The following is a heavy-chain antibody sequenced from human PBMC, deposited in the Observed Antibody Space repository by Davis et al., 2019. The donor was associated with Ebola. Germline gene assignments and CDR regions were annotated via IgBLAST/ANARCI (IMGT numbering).Heavy chain of an antibody. Sequence: HTGGSLRLSCAASGFRFRAYWMHWVRQVPGKGLVWVSHINGDGSDAKYTDSVKGRFTISRDNAKNTVYLQMNSLRAEDTAVYYCARPYSSSWYDLFDFWGQGTLVTVSS. V-gene: IGHV3-74*03. CDR3: ARPYSSSWYDLFDF. CDR1: GFRFRAYW. J-gene: IGHJ4*02. CDR2: INGDGSDA. D-gene: IGHD6-13*01.